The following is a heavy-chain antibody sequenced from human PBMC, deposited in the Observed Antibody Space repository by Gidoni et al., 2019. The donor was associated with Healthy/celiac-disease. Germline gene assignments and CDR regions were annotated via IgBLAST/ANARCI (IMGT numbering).Heavy chain of an antibody. V-gene: IGHV3-48*02. J-gene: IGHJ4*02. D-gene: IGHD3-10*01. CDR2: ISSSSSTI. CDR1: GFTFRSYS. Sequence: EVQLVESGGGLVQPGGSLSLSCEASGFTFRSYSMHWVRQAPGKGLDWVSYISSSSSTIYYADSVKGRFTISRDNAKNSLYLQMNSLRDEDTAVYYCARDYYYPDYWGQGTLVTVSS. CDR3: ARDYYYPDY.